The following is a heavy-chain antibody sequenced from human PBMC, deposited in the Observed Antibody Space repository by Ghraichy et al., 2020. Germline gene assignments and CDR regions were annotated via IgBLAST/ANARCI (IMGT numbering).Heavy chain of an antibody. V-gene: IGHV4-39*01. D-gene: IGHD2-21*01. CDR1: GASISSSSYY. J-gene: IGHJ5*02. CDR3: ARGPEPYSSTWFDP. Sequence: SETLSLTCTVSGASISSSSYYWGWIRQPPGKGLEWIGSIYYVGSTYYNPSLKSRVTISGDTSKNQFSMQLSSVTAADTAVYYFARGPEPYSSTWFDPWGQGTLVSVSS. CDR2: IYYVGST.